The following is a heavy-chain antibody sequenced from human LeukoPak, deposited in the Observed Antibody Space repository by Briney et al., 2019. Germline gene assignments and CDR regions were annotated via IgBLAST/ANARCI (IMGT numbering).Heavy chain of an antibody. J-gene: IGHJ4*02. CDR2: TRQEGNDK. Sequence: GRSLSLSSALSGFIFSNYAMHWVRQAPRTGLEWVAFTRQEGNDKYYADCVKGRFTISRDNTKNTLFLQMNSLRADDTAVYYCAKGSNYFFDYWGQGSLVTVSS. V-gene: IGHV3-30*02. D-gene: IGHD1-1*01. CDR1: GFIFSNYA. CDR3: AKGSNYFFDY.